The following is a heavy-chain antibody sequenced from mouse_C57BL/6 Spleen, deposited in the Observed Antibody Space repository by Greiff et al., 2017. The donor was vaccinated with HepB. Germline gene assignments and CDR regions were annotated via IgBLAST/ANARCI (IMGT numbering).Heavy chain of an antibody. CDR1: DSEVFPIAY. Sequence: QVQLQQSGSELRSPGSSVKLSCKDFDSEVFPIAYMSWVRQKPGHGFEWIGGILPSIGRTIYGEKFEDKATLDADTLSNTAYLELNSLTSEDSAIDYCARNDYDRYWYFDVWGTGTTVTVSS. CDR3: ARNDYDRYWYFDV. J-gene: IGHJ1*03. V-gene: IGHV15-2*01. D-gene: IGHD2-4*01. CDR2: ILPSIGRT.